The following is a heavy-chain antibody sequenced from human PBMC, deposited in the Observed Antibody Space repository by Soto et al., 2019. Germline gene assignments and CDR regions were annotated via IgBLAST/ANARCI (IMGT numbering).Heavy chain of an antibody. CDR1: GYTFTSYG. CDR3: ARDKGRGQLGGNYYYALDV. J-gene: IGHJ6*02. V-gene: IGHV1-18*01. Sequence: ASVKVSCKASGYTFTSYGISWVRQAPGQGLEWMGWISAYSGNTNYAQKLQGRVIMTTDTSTSTAYMELGSLRSEDTAVYYCARDKGRGQLGGNYYYALDVWGQGTTVTVSS. CDR2: ISAYSGNT. D-gene: IGHD1-1*01.